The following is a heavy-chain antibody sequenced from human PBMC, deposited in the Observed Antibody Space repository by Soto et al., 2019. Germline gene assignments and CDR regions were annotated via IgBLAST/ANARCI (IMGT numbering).Heavy chain of an antibody. CDR1: GYTFTGYY. D-gene: IGHD2-2*01. CDR2: INPNSGGT. J-gene: IGHJ4*02. CDR3: ARGKDIVVVPAAIPYFDY. V-gene: IGHV1-2*04. Sequence: ASVKVSCKASGYTFTGYYMHWARQAPGQGLEWMGWINPNSGGTNYAQKFQGWVTMTRDTSISTAYMELSRLRSDDTAVYYCARGKDIVVVPAAIPYFDYWGQGTLVTVSS.